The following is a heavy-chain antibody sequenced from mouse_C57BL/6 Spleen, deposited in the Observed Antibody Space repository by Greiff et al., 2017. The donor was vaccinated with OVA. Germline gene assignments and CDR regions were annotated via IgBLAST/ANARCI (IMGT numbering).Heavy chain of an antibody. CDR2: IDPENGDT. D-gene: IGHD1-1*01. V-gene: IGHV14-4*01. CDR3: TRGYYGSSLGFAY. CDR1: GFNIKDDY. Sequence: VQLQQSGAELVRPGASVKLSRTASGFNIKDDYMHWVKQRPEQGLEWIGWIDPENGDTEYASKFQGKATITADTSSNTAYLQLSSLTSEDTAVYYCTRGYYGSSLGFAYWGQGTLVTVSA. J-gene: IGHJ3*01.